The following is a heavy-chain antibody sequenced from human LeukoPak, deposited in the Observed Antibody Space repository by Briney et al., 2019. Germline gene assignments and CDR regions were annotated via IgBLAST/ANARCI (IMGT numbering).Heavy chain of an antibody. CDR2: LYRSGST. J-gene: IGHJ4*02. V-gene: IGHV4-61*02. D-gene: IGHD6-19*01. Sequence: SETLSLTCAVSGGSISSGSYYWSWIRQPAGKGLEWIGSLYRSGSTYYNPSLKSRVTISLDTSKNQFSLKLSSVTAADTAVYYCARDSRIAVAGFYYFDYWGQGTLVTVSS. CDR1: GGSISSGSYY. CDR3: ARDSRIAVAGFYYFDY.